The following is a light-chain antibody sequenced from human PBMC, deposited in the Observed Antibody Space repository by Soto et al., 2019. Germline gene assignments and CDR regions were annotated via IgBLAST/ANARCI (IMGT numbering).Light chain of an antibody. V-gene: IGKV2D-29*01. CDR2: EVS. Sequence: DVVMTQTPVSLSVTPGQPASISCESSESLLHSDGKTYLYWDLQKPGQPPQILLYEVSNRFSGVPDRVSGSGAGTDFTMKMSRVEAEDVGVYYGKQGVQLPLTFGGGTQVEI. CDR3: KQGVQLPLT. J-gene: IGKJ4*01. CDR1: ESLLHSDGKTY.